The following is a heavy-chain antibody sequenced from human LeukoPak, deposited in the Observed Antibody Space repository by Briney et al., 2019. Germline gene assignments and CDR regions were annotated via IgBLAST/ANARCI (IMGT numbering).Heavy chain of an antibody. CDR3: ARDLTAAAGNDAFDI. J-gene: IGHJ3*02. CDR2: IIPIFGTA. CDR1: GGTFSSYA. Sequence: SVKVSCKASGGTFSSYAISWVRQAPGQGLEWMGGIIPIFGTANYAQKFQGRVTITADESTSTAYMELSSLRSEDTAVYYCARDLTAAAGNDAFDIWGQGTMVTVSS. V-gene: IGHV1-69*13. D-gene: IGHD6-13*01.